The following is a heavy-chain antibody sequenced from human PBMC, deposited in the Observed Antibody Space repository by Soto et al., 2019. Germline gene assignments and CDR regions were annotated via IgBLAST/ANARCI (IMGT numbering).Heavy chain of an antibody. CDR3: VKGPNYSDRSDYYFFFDY. Sequence: GGSLRLSCAASGFTFSSYAMSWVRQAPGKGLEWVSSVSGIGGATYYADSVKGRFSISRDNSKNTLSLQMTSLRAEDTAVYYFVKGPNYSDRSDYYFFFDYWGQGAPVTVSS. D-gene: IGHD3-22*01. V-gene: IGHV3-23*01. CDR2: VSGIGGAT. J-gene: IGHJ4*02. CDR1: GFTFSSYA.